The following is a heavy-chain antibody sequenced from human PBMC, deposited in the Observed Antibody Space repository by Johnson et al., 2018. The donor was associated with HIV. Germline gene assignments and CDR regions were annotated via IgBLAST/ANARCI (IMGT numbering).Heavy chain of an antibody. CDR3: AKSPAKDHGGNSGAFDI. J-gene: IGHJ3*02. Sequence: VQLVESGGGLVQPGGSLRLSCAASGFTISSYDIHWVRQITGKSLEWVSAIGAAGEAYYPGSVKGRFTISRDNSKNTLYLQMNSLRAEDTAVYYCAKSPAKDHGGNSGAFDIWGQGTLVTVSS. CDR2: IGAAGEA. V-gene: IGHV3-13*01. D-gene: IGHD4-23*01. CDR1: GFTISSYD.